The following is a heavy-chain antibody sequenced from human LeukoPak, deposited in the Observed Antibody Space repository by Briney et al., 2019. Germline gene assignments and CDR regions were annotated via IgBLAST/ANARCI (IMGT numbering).Heavy chain of an antibody. CDR2: IVVGSGNT. D-gene: IGHD2-2*01. Sequence: SVKVSCKASGFTFTSSAVQWVRQARGQRLEWIGWIVVGSGNTNYAQKFQERVTITRDMSTSTAYMELSSLRSEDTAVYYCAADLGGYCSSTSCLDAFDIWGQGTMVTVSS. CDR1: GFTFTSSA. V-gene: IGHV1-58*01. J-gene: IGHJ3*02. CDR3: AADLGGYCSSTSCLDAFDI.